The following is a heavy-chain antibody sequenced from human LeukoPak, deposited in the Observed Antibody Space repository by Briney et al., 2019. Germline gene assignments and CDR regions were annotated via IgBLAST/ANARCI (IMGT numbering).Heavy chain of an antibody. J-gene: IGHJ4*02. CDR2: INTNTGNP. D-gene: IGHD6-13*01. Sequence: ASVKVSCKASGYTFTSYGISWVRQAPGQGLEWMGWINTNTGNPTYAQGFTGRFVFSLDTSVSTAYLQISSLKAEDTAVYYCAREDSNTIPEVGQQLEGMTDYWGQGTLVTVSS. V-gene: IGHV7-4-1*02. CDR3: AREDSNTIPEVGQQLEGMTDY. CDR1: GYTFTSYG.